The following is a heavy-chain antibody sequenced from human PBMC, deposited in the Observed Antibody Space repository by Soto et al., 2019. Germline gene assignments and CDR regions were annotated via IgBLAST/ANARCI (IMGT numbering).Heavy chain of an antibody. J-gene: IGHJ3*02. CDR3: AGDHYYGSGSYYNADAFDI. Sequence: QVQLVQSGAEVKKPGASVKVSCKASGYTFTSYGISWVRQAPGQGLEWMGWISAYNGNTNYAQKLQGRVTMTTDTSTSTAYMEVGGLRSDDAAVYDCAGDHYYGSGSYYNADAFDIWGQGKMVTVSS. CDR2: ISAYNGNT. D-gene: IGHD3-10*01. V-gene: IGHV1-18*01. CDR1: GYTFTSYG.